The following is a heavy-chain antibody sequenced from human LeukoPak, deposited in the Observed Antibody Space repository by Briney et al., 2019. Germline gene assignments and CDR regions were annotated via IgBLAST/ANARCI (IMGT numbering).Heavy chain of an antibody. J-gene: IGHJ4*02. CDR3: ARGSYYYDTTVYHAPDF. Sequence: PGGSLRLSCAASGFTFSSYEMNWVRQAPGKGLEWVSYITGSGGDISYADSVKGRFTISRDNAKNSLYLQMNSLRAEDTAVYYCARGSYYYDTTVYHAPDFWGQGTLVTVSS. V-gene: IGHV3-48*03. D-gene: IGHD3-22*01. CDR1: GFTFSSYE. CDR2: ITGSGGDI.